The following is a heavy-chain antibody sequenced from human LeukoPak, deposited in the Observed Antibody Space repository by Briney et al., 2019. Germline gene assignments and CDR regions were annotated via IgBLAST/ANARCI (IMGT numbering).Heavy chain of an antibody. CDR1: GFTSSSYA. CDR3: AKDSKKLWFGELTLDY. V-gene: IGHV3-23*01. CDR2: ISGSGGST. J-gene: IGHJ4*02. Sequence: GGSLRLSCAASGFTSSSYAMSWVRQAPGKGLEWVSAISGSGGSTYYADSVKGRFTISRDNSKNTLYLQMNSLRAEDTAVYYCAKDSKKLWFGELTLDYWGQGTLVTVSS. D-gene: IGHD3-10*01.